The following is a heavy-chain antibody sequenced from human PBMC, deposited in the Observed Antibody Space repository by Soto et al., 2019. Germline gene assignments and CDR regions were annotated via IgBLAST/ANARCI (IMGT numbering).Heavy chain of an antibody. V-gene: IGHV3-21*04. Sequence: GGSLRLSCAASGFTFSSYSMNWVRQAPGKGLEWVSSISSSSSYIYYADSVKGRFTISRDNAKNSLYLQMNSLRAEDTAVYYCAKASVTTYSGYYFGMDVWGQGTTVTVSS. CDR2: ISSSSSYI. J-gene: IGHJ6*02. CDR1: GFTFSSYS. D-gene: IGHD4-4*01. CDR3: AKASVTTYSGYYFGMDV.